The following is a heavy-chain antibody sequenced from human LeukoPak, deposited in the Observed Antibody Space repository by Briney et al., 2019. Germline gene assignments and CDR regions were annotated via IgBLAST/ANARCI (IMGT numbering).Heavy chain of an antibody. CDR1: GGTFSSYA. J-gene: IGHJ4*02. CDR3: ASSVGAVAGTAFDY. CDR2: IIPIFGTA. V-gene: IGHV1-69*01. D-gene: IGHD6-19*01. Sequence: SVKVSCKASGGTFSSYAISWVRQAPGQGLEWMGGIIPIFGTANYAQKFQGRVTITADESTSTAYMELSSLRSEDTAVYYCASSVGAVAGTAFDYWGQGTLVTVSS.